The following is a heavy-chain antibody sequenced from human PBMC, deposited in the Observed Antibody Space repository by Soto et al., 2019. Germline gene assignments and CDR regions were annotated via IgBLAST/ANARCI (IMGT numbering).Heavy chain of an antibody. CDR3: ARPSISHYAMDV. Sequence: PSETLSLTCTVSGGSISSYYWSWIRQPPGKGLEWIGYIYYSGSTNYNPSLKSRVTISVDTSKNQFSLKLASVTAADTAVYYCARPSISHYAMDVWGQGTTVTVSS. CDR2: IYYSGST. D-gene: IGHD3-16*01. CDR1: GGSISSYY. J-gene: IGHJ6*02. V-gene: IGHV4-59*01.